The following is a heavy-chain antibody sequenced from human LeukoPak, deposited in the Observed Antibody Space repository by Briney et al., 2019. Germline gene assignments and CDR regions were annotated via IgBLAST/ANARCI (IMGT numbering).Heavy chain of an antibody. CDR2: IYSGGST. V-gene: IGHV3-53*01. CDR3: AREPYNWNYEYLDY. CDR1: GFTVSSNY. J-gene: IGHJ4*02. D-gene: IGHD1-7*01. Sequence: GGSLRLSCAASGFTVSSNYMSWVRQAPGKGLEWVSVIYSGGSTYYADSVKGRFTISRDNSKNTLYLQMNSLRAEDTAVYYCAREPYNWNYEYLDYWGQGTLVTVSS.